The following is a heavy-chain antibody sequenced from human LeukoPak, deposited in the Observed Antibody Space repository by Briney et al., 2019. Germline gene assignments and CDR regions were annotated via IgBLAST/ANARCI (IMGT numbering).Heavy chain of an antibody. D-gene: IGHD6-19*01. CDR2: IIPIFGTA. Sequence: SVKVSCKTSGGTFSSYAISWVRQAPGQGLEWMGGIIPIFGTANYAQKFQGRVTITADESTSTAYMELSSLRSEDTAVYYCARTLGYSSGWYSEPSPSWFDPWGQGTLVTVSS. CDR1: GGTFSSYA. CDR3: ARTLGYSSGWYSEPSPSWFDP. J-gene: IGHJ5*02. V-gene: IGHV1-69*13.